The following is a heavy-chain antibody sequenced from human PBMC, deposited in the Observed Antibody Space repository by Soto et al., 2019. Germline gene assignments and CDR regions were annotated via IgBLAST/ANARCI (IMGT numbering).Heavy chain of an antibody. CDR2: ISGSGFKK. Sequence: GGSLRLSCAASGFIFENFGMSWVRQAPGKGLEWISSISGSGFKKYYADSVKGRFTISRDNSKSTVYLELNNLSAEDTAVYHCAKNQGVELVPLATVDWFDPWGPGSVVTVSS. D-gene: IGHD1-26*01. CDR3: AKNQGVELVPLATVDWFDP. J-gene: IGHJ5*02. V-gene: IGHV3-23*01. CDR1: GFIFENFG.